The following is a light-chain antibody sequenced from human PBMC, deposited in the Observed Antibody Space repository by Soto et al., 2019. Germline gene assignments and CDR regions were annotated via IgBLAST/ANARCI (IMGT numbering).Light chain of an antibody. CDR3: QQYNSHSFYS. V-gene: IGKV1-5*03. J-gene: IGKJ2*03. CDR2: LAS. CDR1: QDVGSF. Sequence: DVQMAQSPSTLSASVGDTVTVTCRASQDVGSFLAWYQQKPGKAPKLLIYLASRLESGVPSRFSGSGSATDFPLTISGLQPDDFATYFCQQYNSHSFYSFGQGTKLDIK.